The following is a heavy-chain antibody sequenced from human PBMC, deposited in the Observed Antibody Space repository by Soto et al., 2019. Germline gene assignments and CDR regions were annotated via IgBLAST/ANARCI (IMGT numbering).Heavy chain of an antibody. CDR3: TRDRGFDM. CDR2: INTGGNT. V-gene: IGHV3-53*01. J-gene: IGHJ3*02. Sequence: EVQLVESGGGLIQPGGSLRLSCAASGFNVSSNYMSWVRQAPGKGLQWVSIINTGGNTHYADSVKGRFTISRDNSKNTVYLLMTRLRAEDTAVYYCTRDRGFDMCGQGTTVNVSS. CDR1: GFNVSSNY.